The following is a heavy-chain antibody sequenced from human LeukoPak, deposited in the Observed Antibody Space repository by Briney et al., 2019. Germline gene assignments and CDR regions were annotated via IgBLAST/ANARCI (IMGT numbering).Heavy chain of an antibody. Sequence: ASVKVSCKASGYTFTGYYMHWARQAPGQGLEWMGWINPNSGGTNYAQKFQGRVTMTRDTSISTAYMELSRLRSDDMAVYYCARDSGSSGWEQFDYWGQGTLVTVSS. CDR2: INPNSGGT. CDR3: ARDSGSSGWEQFDY. D-gene: IGHD6-19*01. V-gene: IGHV1-2*02. CDR1: GYTFTGYY. J-gene: IGHJ4*02.